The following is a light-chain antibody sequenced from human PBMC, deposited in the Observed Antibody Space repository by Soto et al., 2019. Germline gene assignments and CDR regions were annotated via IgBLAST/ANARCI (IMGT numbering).Light chain of an antibody. CDR3: ASYTDSTIVM. J-gene: IGLJ3*02. CDR1: SSDVGDYNY. Sequence: QSVLTQPASVSGSPGQPITISCTGTSSDVGDYNYVSWYQQHPGKAPKLMIYDVSHRPSGVSSRFSGSKSGNTASLTISGLRAEDEADYYCASYTDSTIVMFGGGTKVTVL. V-gene: IGLV2-14*03. CDR2: DVS.